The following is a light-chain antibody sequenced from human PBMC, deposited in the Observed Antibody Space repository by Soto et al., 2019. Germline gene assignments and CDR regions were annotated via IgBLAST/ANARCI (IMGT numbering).Light chain of an antibody. CDR1: SSDVGSYNR. CDR3: SSYTSSSTYVA. CDR2: EVS. J-gene: IGLJ2*01. V-gene: IGLV2-18*02. Sequence: QSVLTQPPSVSGSPGQSVTISCTGTSSDVGSYNRVSWYQQPPGTAPKLMIYEVSNRPSGVPDRFSGSKSGNTASLTISGLQAEDEADYYCSSYTSSSTYVAFGGGTQLTVL.